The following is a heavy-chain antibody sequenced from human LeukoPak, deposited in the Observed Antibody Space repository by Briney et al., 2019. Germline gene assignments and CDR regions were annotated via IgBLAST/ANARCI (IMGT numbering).Heavy chain of an antibody. CDR1: GYSFTSYW. J-gene: IGHJ6*03. CDR2: IYPGDSDT. CDR3: ARLGWGGPWDIVVVPAARPYYMDV. Sequence: GESLKISCKGSGYSFTSYWIGWVRQMPGKGLEWMGIIYPGDSDTRYSPSFQGQVTISADKSISTAYLQWSSLKASDTAMYYCARLGWGGPWDIVVVPAARPYYMDVWGKGTTVTVSS. D-gene: IGHD2-2*01. V-gene: IGHV5-51*01.